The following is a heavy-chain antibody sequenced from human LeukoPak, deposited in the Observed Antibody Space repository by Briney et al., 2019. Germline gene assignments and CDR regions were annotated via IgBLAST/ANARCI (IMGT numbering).Heavy chain of an antibody. CDR1: GGSISSGSYY. V-gene: IGHV4-61*02. J-gene: IGHJ4*02. CDR2: IYASGST. D-gene: IGHD6-6*01. Sequence: SQTLSLTCTVSGGSISSGSYYWSWIRQPAGKGLEWIGRIYASGSTNYNPSLKSRVTISVDTSKNQFSLKLSSVTAADTAVYYCALGRIAARNRGYFDYWGQGTLVTVSS. CDR3: ALGRIAARNRGYFDY.